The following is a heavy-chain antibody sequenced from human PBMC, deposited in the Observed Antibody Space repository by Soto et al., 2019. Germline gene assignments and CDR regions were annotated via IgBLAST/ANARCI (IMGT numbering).Heavy chain of an antibody. Sequence: HVESLKISCKGSGYIFVSYWISWVRQMPGKGLEWMGSIYPGDSDTTYSPSIQGQVTISADKSSTTVYLQWNTLKASDTAMYYCAKTDGYEVEYWGQGTQVTVSS. CDR1: GYIFVSYW. CDR2: IYPGDSDT. J-gene: IGHJ4*02. D-gene: IGHD5-18*01. CDR3: AKTDGYEVEY. V-gene: IGHV5-51*01.